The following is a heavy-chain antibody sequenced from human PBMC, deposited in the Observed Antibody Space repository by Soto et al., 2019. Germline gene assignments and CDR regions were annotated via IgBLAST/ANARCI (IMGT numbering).Heavy chain of an antibody. CDR1: GFAFGNYS. V-gene: IGHV3-23*01. CDR3: ADNRYCSGGSCQSGYFDN. D-gene: IGHD2-15*01. Sequence: PGGSLRLSCAASGFAFGNYSMSWVRQAPGKGLEWVSAISSGGSTYYADSVKGRFTISRDNSKNTLYLQMNSLRAEDTAIYYCADNRYCSGGSCQSGYFDNWGPGTLVTVSS. J-gene: IGHJ4*02. CDR2: ISSGGST.